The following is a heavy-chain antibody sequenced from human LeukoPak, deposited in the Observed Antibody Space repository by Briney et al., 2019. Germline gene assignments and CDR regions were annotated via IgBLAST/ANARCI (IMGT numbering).Heavy chain of an antibody. Sequence: SETLSLTCTVSGGSVSSSSYYWGWIRQPPGKGLEWIGSTYYTGSTYYNPSLKSRVTISVDTSKNQFSLKLSSVTAADTAVYYCARHVGYYDTTGNFRDYWGQGTLVTASS. CDR2: TYYTGST. V-gene: IGHV4-39*01. CDR3: ARHVGYYDTTGNFRDY. CDR1: GGSVSSSSYY. D-gene: IGHD3-22*01. J-gene: IGHJ4*02.